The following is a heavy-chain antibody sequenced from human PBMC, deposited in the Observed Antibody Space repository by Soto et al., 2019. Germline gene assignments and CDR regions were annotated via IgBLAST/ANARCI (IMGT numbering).Heavy chain of an antibody. CDR2: INPNSGGT. D-gene: IGHD3-10*01. CDR3: ARVGGGLASLGYYGMDV. V-gene: IGHV1-2*04. J-gene: IGHJ6*02. CDR1: GYTFIGYY. Sequence: ASVKVSCKASGYTFIGYYIHWVRQAPGQGLEWMGWINPNSGGTNYAQRFQGWVTMTRDRSISTAYMELSRLKSGDTAVYYCARVGGGLASLGYYGMDVWGQGTTVTVSS.